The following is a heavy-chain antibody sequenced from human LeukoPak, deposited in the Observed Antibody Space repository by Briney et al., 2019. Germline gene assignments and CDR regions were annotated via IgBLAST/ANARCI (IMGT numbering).Heavy chain of an antibody. Sequence: SEALSLTCTVSGGSISSYYWSWIRQPPGKGLEWVGYIYYSGSTNYNPSLKSRVTISVDTSKNQFSLKLSSVTAADTAVYYCARASPVTSNFDYWGQGTLVTVSS. CDR3: ARASPVTSNFDY. D-gene: IGHD5-18*01. CDR1: GGSISSYY. J-gene: IGHJ4*02. CDR2: IYYSGST. V-gene: IGHV4-59*01.